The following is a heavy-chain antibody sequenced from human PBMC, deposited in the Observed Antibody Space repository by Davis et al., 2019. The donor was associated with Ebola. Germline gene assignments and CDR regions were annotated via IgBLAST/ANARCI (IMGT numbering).Heavy chain of an antibody. CDR2: IKQDGSEK. Sequence: PGGSLRLSCAVSGFTFSNYNMSWVRQAPGKGLEWVANIKQDGSEKYYVDSVKGRFTISRDNAKNSLYLQMNSLRAEDTAVYYCARKLLTYYYYYGMDVWGQGTTVTVSS. D-gene: IGHD3-10*01. J-gene: IGHJ6*02. V-gene: IGHV3-7*01. CDR3: ARKLLTYYYYYGMDV. CDR1: GFTFSNYN.